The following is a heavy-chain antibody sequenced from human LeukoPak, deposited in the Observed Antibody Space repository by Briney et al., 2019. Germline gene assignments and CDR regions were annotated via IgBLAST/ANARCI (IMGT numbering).Heavy chain of an antibody. D-gene: IGHD3-10*01. CDR1: GFTFNIYG. J-gene: IGHJ4*02. CDR2: IRYDGSNK. V-gene: IGHV3-30*02. CDR3: VSESGSGSYYEDN. Sequence: GGSLRLSCAVSGFTFNIYGIHWVRQAPGKGLDWVALIRYDGSNKYYADSVKGRFTISRDNYENTVYLQMNSLRAEDTALYYCVSESGSGSYYEDNWGQGTLVTVSS.